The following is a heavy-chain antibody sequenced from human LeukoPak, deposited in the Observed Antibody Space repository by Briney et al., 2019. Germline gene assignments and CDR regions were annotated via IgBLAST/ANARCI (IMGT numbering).Heavy chain of an antibody. CDR3: TRDHVEAGLGYFDY. D-gene: IGHD5-24*01. CDR2: IRSKAYGGIT. V-gene: IGHV3-49*04. CDR1: GFTFGDYA. J-gene: IGHJ4*02. Sequence: GGSLRLSCTASGFTFGDYAMSWVRQAPGKGLEWVGFIRSKAYGGITEYAASVKGRFTISRDDSKSIAYLQMNSLKTEDTAVYYCTRDHVEAGLGYFDYWGQGTLVTVSS.